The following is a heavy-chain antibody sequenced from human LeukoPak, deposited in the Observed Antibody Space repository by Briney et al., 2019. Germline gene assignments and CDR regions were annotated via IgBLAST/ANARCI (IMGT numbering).Heavy chain of an antibody. CDR2: INHSGST. Sequence: SETLSLTCAVYGGSFSGYYWSWIRQPPGKGLEWIGEINHSGSTNYNPSLKSRVTISVDTSKNQFSLKLSSVTAADTAVYYCARGRGRHGSGHPIDYWGQGTLVTVSS. CDR1: GGSFSGYY. V-gene: IGHV4-34*01. D-gene: IGHD3-10*01. CDR3: ARGRGRHGSGHPIDY. J-gene: IGHJ4*02.